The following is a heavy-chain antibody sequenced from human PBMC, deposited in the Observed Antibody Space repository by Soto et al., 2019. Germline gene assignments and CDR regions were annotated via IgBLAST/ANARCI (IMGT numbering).Heavy chain of an antibody. CDR2: INAGNGNT. Sequence: ASVKISCKASGYTFTSYAMHWVRQAPGQRLEWMGWINAGNGNTKYSQKFQGRVTITRDTSASTAYMELSSLRSEDTAVYYCARVRFLEWLISKEYYSYGMDVWGKGTKVTVSS. J-gene: IGHJ6*04. CDR1: GYTFTSYA. D-gene: IGHD3-3*01. CDR3: ARVRFLEWLISKEYYSYGMDV. V-gene: IGHV1-3*01.